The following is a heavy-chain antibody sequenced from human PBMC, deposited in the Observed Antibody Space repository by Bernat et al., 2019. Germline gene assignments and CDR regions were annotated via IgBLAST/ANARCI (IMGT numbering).Heavy chain of an antibody. CDR2: IKEDGSEK. J-gene: IGHJ1*01. D-gene: IGHD2-15*01. Sequence: EVRLVESGGGLVQPGGSLRLSCLASGFRFSKYWMSWVRQAPGKGLEWVANIKEDGSEKYYVDSVKGRFTISRDNAKNSLYLQVNSLRDEDTAVYYCARELVVGVAEYFQDWGQGTLVTVSS. V-gene: IGHV3-7*03. CDR1: GFRFSKYW. CDR3: ARELVVGVAEYFQD.